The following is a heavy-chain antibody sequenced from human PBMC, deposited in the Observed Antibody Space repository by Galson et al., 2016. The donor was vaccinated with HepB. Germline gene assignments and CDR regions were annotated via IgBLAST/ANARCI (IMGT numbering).Heavy chain of an antibody. Sequence: SGFTFSNYAMSWVRQAPGKGLAWVSGISESGGTTYDTDSLKGRFTISRDNSRNMLFLQMTSMRAEDTAVYYCAKDRYDSSGARYDYWGQGTLVTVSS. CDR1: GFTFSNYA. V-gene: IGHV3-23*01. J-gene: IGHJ4*02. CDR2: ISESGGTT. CDR3: AKDRYDSSGARYDY. D-gene: IGHD3-22*01.